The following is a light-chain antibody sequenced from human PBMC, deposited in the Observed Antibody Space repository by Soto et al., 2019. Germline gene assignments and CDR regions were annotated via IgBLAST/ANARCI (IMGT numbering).Light chain of an antibody. CDR3: QQSYSTPFT. V-gene: IGKV1-39*01. J-gene: IGKJ3*01. CDR2: AAS. CDR1: QSISSY. Sequence: DIPMTQSPSSLSASVGDRVTITCRASQSISSYLNWYQQKPGKAPKLVIYAASSLQSGVPSRFSGSGSGTDFTLTISSLQPEDFVTYYCQQSYSTPFTSGPGTKVDIK.